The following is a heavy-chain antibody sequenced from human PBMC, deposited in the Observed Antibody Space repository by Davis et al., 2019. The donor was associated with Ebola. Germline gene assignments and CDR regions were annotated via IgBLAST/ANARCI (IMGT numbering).Heavy chain of an antibody. CDR3: ARLPVRGVIYYYYYGMDV. Sequence: GGSLRLSCAASGLTFTSYRMNWVRQAPGKGLVWVSHISSSGSTIYYADSVKGRLTISRDNAKNSLYLQMNSLRAEDTAVYYCARLPVRGVIYYYYYGMDVWGQVTTVTVSS. J-gene: IGHJ6*02. CDR2: ISSSGSTI. V-gene: IGHV3-48*04. CDR1: GLTFTSYR. D-gene: IGHD3-10*01.